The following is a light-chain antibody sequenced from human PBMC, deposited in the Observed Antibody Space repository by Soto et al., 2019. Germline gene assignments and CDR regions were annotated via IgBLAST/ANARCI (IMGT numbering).Light chain of an antibody. CDR3: HYYGGSPRVT. CDR2: GAS. Sequence: EIVLMQSPGTLSLAPGERATLSCRASQTITSTYLSWYQQKPGQAPRLLVYGASGRTTGLPDRFSGSGSGTDFSLTISRLEPEDFAVYYCHYYGGSPRVTFGPGTQVVFK. CDR1: QTITSTY. J-gene: IGKJ3*01. V-gene: IGKV3-20*01.